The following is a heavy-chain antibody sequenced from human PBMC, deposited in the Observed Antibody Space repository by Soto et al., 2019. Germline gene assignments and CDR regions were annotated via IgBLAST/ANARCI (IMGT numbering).Heavy chain of an antibody. V-gene: IGHV1-18*01. Sequence: QVQLVQSGAVVKKPGASVKVSCKASGYTFTSYGISWVRQAPGQGLEWMGWISAYNGNTNYAQKLQGRVTMTTDTSTSTAYMELRSLRSDDTAVYYCARVGFWYNWNVTPLRWFDPWGQGTLVTVSS. J-gene: IGHJ5*02. CDR2: ISAYNGNT. CDR1: GYTFTSYG. CDR3: ARVGFWYNWNVTPLRWFDP. D-gene: IGHD1-1*01.